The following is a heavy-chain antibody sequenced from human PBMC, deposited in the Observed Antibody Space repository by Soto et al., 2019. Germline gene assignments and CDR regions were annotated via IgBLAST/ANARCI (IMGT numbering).Heavy chain of an antibody. D-gene: IGHD3-10*01. CDR3: ARQITMVRGIDF. CDR1: GGSISSGGYY. J-gene: IGHJ4*02. CDR2: VYFNENT. V-gene: IGHV4-31*03. Sequence: QVQLLESGPGLVKSSETLSLTCSISGGSISSGGYYWSWVRQRPGKGMEWIGYVYFNENTYYNPSLKTRVAISVGASKRQFSLRLSSVTAADAAIYYCARQITMVRGIDFWGPGISVSVSS.